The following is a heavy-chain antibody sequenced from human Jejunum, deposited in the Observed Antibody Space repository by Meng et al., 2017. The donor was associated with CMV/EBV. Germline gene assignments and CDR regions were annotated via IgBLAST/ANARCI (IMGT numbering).Heavy chain of an antibody. Sequence: SCAASGFTFSPYHMSWVRQAPGKGLEWVALVSFDGNIKHYADSVKGRFTISRDNSKNTLYLQMDSLRADDTAVYYCPKTYGGWSFDYWGQGTLVTVSS. CDR3: PKTYGGWSFDY. CDR1: GFTFSPYH. J-gene: IGHJ4*02. D-gene: IGHD6-19*01. CDR2: VSFDGNIK. V-gene: IGHV3-30*18.